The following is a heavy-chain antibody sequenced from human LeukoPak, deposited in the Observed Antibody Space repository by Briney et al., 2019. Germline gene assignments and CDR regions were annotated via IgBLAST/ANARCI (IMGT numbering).Heavy chain of an antibody. Sequence: SETPSLTCAVYGGSFSGYYWSWIRQPPGKGLEWIGEIKHSGSTNYNPSLKSRVTISVDTSKKQFSLKLSSVTAADTAVYYCARGVGAAAGLPPFDYWGQGTLVTVSS. V-gene: IGHV4-34*01. J-gene: IGHJ4*02. CDR1: GGSFSGYY. CDR2: IKHSGST. D-gene: IGHD6-13*01. CDR3: ARGVGAAAGLPPFDY.